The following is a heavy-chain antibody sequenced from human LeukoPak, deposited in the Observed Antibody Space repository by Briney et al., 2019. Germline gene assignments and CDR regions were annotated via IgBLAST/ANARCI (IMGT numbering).Heavy chain of an antibody. CDR3: ARGHYGDPIDY. J-gene: IGHJ4*02. V-gene: IGHV3-30*03. D-gene: IGHD4-17*01. Sequence: GGSLRLSCAASGFTFYSYGMHWVRQAPGKGLEWVAVISHDGSNIHYGDSVKGRFTISRDNSKDTLYLQMNSLRAEDTAVYYCARGHYGDPIDYWGQGTLVTVSS. CDR1: GFTFYSYG. CDR2: ISHDGSNI.